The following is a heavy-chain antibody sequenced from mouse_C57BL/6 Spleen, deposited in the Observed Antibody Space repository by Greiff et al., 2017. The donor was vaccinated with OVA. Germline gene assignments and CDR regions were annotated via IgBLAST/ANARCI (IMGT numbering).Heavy chain of an antibody. V-gene: IGHV5-17*01. CDR3: AKPGTWYFDV. J-gene: IGHJ1*03. Sequence: EVQLVESGGGLVKPGGSLKLSCAASGFTFSDYGMHWVRQAPEKGLEWVAYISSGSSTIYYADTVKGRFTISRDNAKNTLFLQMTSLRSEDTAMYYCAKPGTWYFDVWGTGTTVTVSS. CDR1: GFTFSDYG. D-gene: IGHD4-1*01. CDR2: ISSGSSTI.